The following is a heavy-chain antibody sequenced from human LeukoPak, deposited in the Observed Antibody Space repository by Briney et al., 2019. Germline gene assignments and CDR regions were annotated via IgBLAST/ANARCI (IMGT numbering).Heavy chain of an antibody. CDR2: IIPFFGTA. CDR1: GGTFSSYA. CDR3: ARGNVVVVPAAIGLDYYYYMDV. D-gene: IGHD2-2*01. J-gene: IGHJ6*03. V-gene: IGHV1-69*05. Sequence: SVKVSCKASGGTFSSYAISWVRQAPGQGLEWMGRIIPFFGTANYAQKFQGRVTITTDGSTSTAYMELSSLKSEDTAVYYCARGNVVVVPAAIGLDYYYYMDVWGKGTTVTVSS.